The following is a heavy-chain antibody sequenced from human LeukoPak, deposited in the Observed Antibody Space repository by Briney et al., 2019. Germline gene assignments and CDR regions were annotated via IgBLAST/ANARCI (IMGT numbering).Heavy chain of an antibody. CDR3: ARGGTMVRGVVNYYYYMDV. CDR1: GFTFSDYY. V-gene: IGHV3-11*04. Sequence: PGGSLRLSCAASGFTFSDYYMSWIRQAPGKGLEWVSYISSSGTTIYYADSVKGRFTISRDNAKNSLYLQMNSLRAEDTAVYYCARGGTMVRGVVNYYYYMDVWGKGTTVTISS. D-gene: IGHD3-10*01. CDR2: ISSSGTTI. J-gene: IGHJ6*03.